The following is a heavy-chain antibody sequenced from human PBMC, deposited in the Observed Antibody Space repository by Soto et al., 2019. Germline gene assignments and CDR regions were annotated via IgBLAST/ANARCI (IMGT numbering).Heavy chain of an antibody. CDR3: ARDTNGATVTKDPLGYFDL. V-gene: IGHV1-46*01. J-gene: IGHJ2*01. CDR2: IDPSGEST. D-gene: IGHD4-17*01. CDR1: GYTFTSHY. Sequence: GASVTVSYKASGYTFTSHYMHWVRQAPGQALGGRGIIDPSGESTSYAQEFQGRVTMTRDTSTSTVYMELSSLRSEDTAVYYCARDTNGATVTKDPLGYFDLWGRGTLVTVS.